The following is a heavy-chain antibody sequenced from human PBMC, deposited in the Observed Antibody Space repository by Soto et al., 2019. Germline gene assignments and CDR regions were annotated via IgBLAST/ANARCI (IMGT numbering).Heavy chain of an antibody. V-gene: IGHV1-18*01. CDR1: GYTFTSYG. CDR3: ARDGRNGGYFDY. D-gene: IGHD2-8*01. J-gene: IGHJ4*02. CDR2: ISGYNGNK. Sequence: ASVKVSCKASGYTFTSYGISWVRQAPGQGLEWMGWISGYNGNKNYTQKLQGRVTMTTDTSTSTAYMELRSLRSDDTAVYYCARDGRNGGYFDYWGQGTLVTVSS.